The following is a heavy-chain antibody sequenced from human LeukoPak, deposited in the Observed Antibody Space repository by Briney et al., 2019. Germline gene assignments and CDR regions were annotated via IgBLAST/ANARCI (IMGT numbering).Heavy chain of an antibody. V-gene: IGHV1-8*01. CDR1: GYTFTSYD. CDR3: AGDGDSLFWGVICY. Sequence: ASVKVSCKASGYTFTSYDINWVRQATGQGLEWMGWMNPNSGNTGYAQKFQGRVTMTRNTSISTAYMELGSLRSDDTAVYYCAGDGDSLFWGVICYGGQGTLVTVSS. CDR2: MNPNSGNT. D-gene: IGHD3-16*02. J-gene: IGHJ4*02.